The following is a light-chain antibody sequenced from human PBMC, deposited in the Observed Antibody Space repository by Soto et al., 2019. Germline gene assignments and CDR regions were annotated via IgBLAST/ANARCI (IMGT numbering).Light chain of an antibody. Sequence: EIVLTQSPGTLSLSPGDRATLSCRASQSVSSSDLAWYQQKPGQAPRLLIYGASTRATGIPDRFSGSGSWTDFTLTISRLEPEDFAVDYCQQYGGSPLYTFGLWTKLEIK. CDR3: QQYGGSPLYT. CDR1: QSVSSSD. V-gene: IGKV3-20*01. J-gene: IGKJ2*01. CDR2: GAS.